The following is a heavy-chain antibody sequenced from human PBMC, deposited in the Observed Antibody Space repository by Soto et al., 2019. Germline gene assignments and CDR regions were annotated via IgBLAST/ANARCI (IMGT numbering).Heavy chain of an antibody. V-gene: IGHV1-69*13. CDR2: IIPIFGTA. CDR1: GGTFSSYA. D-gene: IGHD3-3*01. Sequence: SVKVSCKASGGTFSSYAISWVRQAPGQGLEWMGGIIPIFGTAKYAQKFQGRVTITADESTSTAYMELSSLRSEDTAVYYCATDLLLYCYGVHCYLLSFSARRSTDL. CDR3: ATDLLLYCYGVHCYLLSFSARRSTDL. J-gene: IGHJ2*01.